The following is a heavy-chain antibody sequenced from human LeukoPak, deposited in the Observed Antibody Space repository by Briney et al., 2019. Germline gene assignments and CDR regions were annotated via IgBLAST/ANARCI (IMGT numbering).Heavy chain of an antibody. CDR1: GFTFSSYG. J-gene: IGHJ6*02. D-gene: IGHD3-10*01. CDR3: AYYYGSGSYFQYYYYYYGMDV. V-gene: IGHV3-30*03. Sequence: GGSLRLSCAASGFTFSSYGMHWVRQAPGKGLEWVAVISYDGSNKYYADSVKGRFTISRDNSKNTLYLQMNSLRAEGTAVYYCAYYYGSGSYFQYYYYYYGMDVWGQGTTVTVSS. CDR2: ISYDGSNK.